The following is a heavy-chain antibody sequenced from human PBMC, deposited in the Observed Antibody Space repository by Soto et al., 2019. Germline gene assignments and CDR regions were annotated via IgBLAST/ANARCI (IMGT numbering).Heavy chain of an antibody. D-gene: IGHD3-10*01. CDR1: GCTFTSYD. V-gene: IGHV1-8*01. CDR3: ARVCEGPIGYFGMDV. CDR2: MNPNSGNT. Sequence: AAVKVSCKACGCTFTSYDINWVRQATGQGLEWMGWMNPNSGNTGYAQKFQGRVTMTRNTSRSTAYMELSSLRSEDTAVYYCARVCEGPIGYFGMDVWGQGTMVTVSS. J-gene: IGHJ6*02.